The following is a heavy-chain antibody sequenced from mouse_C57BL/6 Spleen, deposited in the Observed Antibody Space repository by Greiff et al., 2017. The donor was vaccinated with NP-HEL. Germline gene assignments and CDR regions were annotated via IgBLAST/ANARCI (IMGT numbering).Heavy chain of an antibody. V-gene: IGHV1-80*01. CDR2: IYPGDGDT. CDR1: GYAFSSYW. J-gene: IGHJ1*03. Sequence: QVQLQQSGAELVKPGASVKISCKASGYAFSSYWMNWVKQRPGKGLEWIGQIYPGDGDTNYNGKFKGKATLTADQSSSTAYMQLKSLAAEDSAVYFCARRGYGSRWYFDGWGTGTTVTVSS. D-gene: IGHD1-1*01. CDR3: ARRGYGSRWYFDG.